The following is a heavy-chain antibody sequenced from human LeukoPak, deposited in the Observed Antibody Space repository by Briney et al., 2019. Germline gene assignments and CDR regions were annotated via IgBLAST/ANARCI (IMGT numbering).Heavy chain of an antibody. J-gene: IGHJ6*03. CDR2: ISSSSSYI. CDR3: AREHSGYDFPGRDYYYMDV. CDR1: GFTFSSYS. V-gene: IGHV3-21*01. D-gene: IGHD5-12*01. Sequence: GGSLRLSCAASGFTFSSYSMNWVRQAPGKGLEWVSSISSSSSYIYHADSVKGRFTISRDNAKNSLFLQMNSLRAEDTAVYYCAREHSGYDFPGRDYYYMDVWGKGTTVTVSS.